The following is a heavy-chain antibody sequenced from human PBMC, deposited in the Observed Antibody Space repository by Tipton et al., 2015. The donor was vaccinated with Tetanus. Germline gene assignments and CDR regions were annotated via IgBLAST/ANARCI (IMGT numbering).Heavy chain of an antibody. CDR1: GGSISSGDYY. V-gene: IGHV4-61*08. J-gene: IGHJ4*02. CDR2: IDYFGST. D-gene: IGHD3-3*01. CDR3: ARTSGYMYSDC. Sequence: TLSLTCTVSGGSISSGDYYWSWIRQPPGKGLEWIGYIDYFGSTKYNPSLKSRVAVSVDTSKNQLSLRLNSVTSADTAVYYCARTSGYMYSDCWGQGTLVTVSS.